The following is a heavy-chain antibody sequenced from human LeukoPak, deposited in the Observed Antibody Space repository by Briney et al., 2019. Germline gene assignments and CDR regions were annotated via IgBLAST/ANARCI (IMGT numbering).Heavy chain of an antibody. J-gene: IGHJ4*02. CDR3: AKPQSLSGYSYGYGSLAPDY. CDR1: GFTFSSCW. Sequence: PGGSLRLSCAASGFTFSSCWMSWVRQAPGKGPEWVANIKQDGSEKYYVDSVKGRFTISRDNAKNSLYLQMNSLRAEDTAVYYCAKPQSLSGYSYGYGSLAPDYWGQGTLVTVSS. D-gene: IGHD5-18*01. CDR2: IKQDGSEK. V-gene: IGHV3-7*03.